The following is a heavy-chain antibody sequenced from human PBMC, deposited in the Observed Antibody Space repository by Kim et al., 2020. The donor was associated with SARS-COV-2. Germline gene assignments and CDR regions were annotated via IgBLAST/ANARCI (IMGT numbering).Heavy chain of an antibody. V-gene: IGHV3-48*02. CDR3: ARRMALSAMDY. Sequence: GGSLRLSCVTSGFSLKHTGIYWVRQAPGKGLQRISYVSEDESHNSYADSVKGRFTVSRDDGKNSVFLQMNSLRDEDTALYYCARRMALSAMDYWGQGTLV. CDR2: VSEDESHN. D-gene: IGHD2-8*01. J-gene: IGHJ4*02. CDR1: GFSLKHTG.